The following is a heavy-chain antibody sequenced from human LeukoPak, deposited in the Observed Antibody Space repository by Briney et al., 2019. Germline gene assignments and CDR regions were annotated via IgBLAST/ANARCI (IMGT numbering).Heavy chain of an antibody. CDR1: GGTFTSYA. J-gene: IGHJ4*02. CDR3: ASVVVAAATGSYYFDY. Sequence: AAGKVSCKASGGTFTSYAISWVRQAPGQGLEWMGGIIPIFGTANYAQKFQGRVTITADESTSTAYMELSSLRSEDTAVYYCASVVVAAATGSYYFDYWGQGTLVTVSS. D-gene: IGHD2-15*01. CDR2: IIPIFGTA. V-gene: IGHV1-69*13.